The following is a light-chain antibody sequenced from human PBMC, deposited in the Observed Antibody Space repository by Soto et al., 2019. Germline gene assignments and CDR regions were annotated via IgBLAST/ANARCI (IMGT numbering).Light chain of an antibody. CDR3: QRSYPSPYT. V-gene: IGKV1-39*01. CDR2: AES. CDR1: QSISNW. J-gene: IGKJ2*01. Sequence: DIQMTQSPSSLSASVGDRVTITCRASQSISNWITWYQQKPGKAPKLLIYAESSLQSGVSSSFSGSGSGTDFTRTISSLQPDELAIYYCQRSYPSPYTFGQGTTREIK.